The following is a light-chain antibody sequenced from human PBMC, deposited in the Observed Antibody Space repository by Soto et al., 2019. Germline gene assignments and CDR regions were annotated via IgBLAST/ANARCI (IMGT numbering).Light chain of an antibody. J-gene: IGLJ2*01. CDR1: SSNIGRNT. CDR2: SNN. Sequence: QAVVTQPPSASGTPGQRVTISCSGSSSNIGRNTVNWYQQLPGTAPKVLIYSNNQRPSGVPDRLSGSKSGTSASLAISGLQSEDEADYYCAAWDGSLNAVVFGGGTKLTVL. V-gene: IGLV1-44*01. CDR3: AAWDGSLNAVV.